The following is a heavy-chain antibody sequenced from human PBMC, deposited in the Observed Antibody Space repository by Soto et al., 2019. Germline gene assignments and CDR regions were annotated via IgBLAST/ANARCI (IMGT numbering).Heavy chain of an antibody. V-gene: IGHV4-31*03. D-gene: IGHD2-2*01. Sequence: PSETLSLTCTVSGGSISSGGYYWSWIRQHPGKGLEWIGYIYYSGSTYYNPSLKSRVTISVDTSKNQFSLKLSSVTAADTAVYYFAILDAYAPYFDYWGQGALLTVSS. CDR3: AILDAYAPYFDY. J-gene: IGHJ4*02. CDR2: IYYSGST. CDR1: GGSISSGGYY.